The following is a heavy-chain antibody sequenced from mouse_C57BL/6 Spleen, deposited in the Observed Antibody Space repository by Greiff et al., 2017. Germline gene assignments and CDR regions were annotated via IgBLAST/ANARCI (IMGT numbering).Heavy chain of an antibody. CDR3: ARSVYYGNSFAY. J-gene: IGHJ3*01. CDR1: GYTFTSYW. V-gene: IGHV1-64*01. Sequence: VQLQQPGAELVKPGASVKLSCKASGYTFTSYWMHWVKQRPGQGLEWIGMIHPNSGSTNYNEKFKSKATLTVDKSSSTAYMQLISLTSEDSAVYYCARSVYYGNSFAYWGQGTLVTVSA. CDR2: IHPNSGST. D-gene: IGHD2-1*01.